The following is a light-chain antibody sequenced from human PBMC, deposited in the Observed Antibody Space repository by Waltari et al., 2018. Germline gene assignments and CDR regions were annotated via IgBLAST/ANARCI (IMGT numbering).Light chain of an antibody. CDR3: QQRHSWPRT. Sequence: EIVLTQSPATLSLSPGERATLSCRASESINSDLGWYQQGPGQAPRLVISDASSRATDIPARFSGSGSGTDFTLTISSLEPEDFATYYCQQRHSWPRTFGQGTRLEV. CDR2: DAS. V-gene: IGKV3-11*01. CDR1: ESINSD. J-gene: IGKJ1*01.